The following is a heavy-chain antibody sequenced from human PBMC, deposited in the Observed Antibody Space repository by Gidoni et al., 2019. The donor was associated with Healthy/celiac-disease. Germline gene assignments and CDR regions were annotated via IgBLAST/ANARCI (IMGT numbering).Heavy chain of an antibody. V-gene: IGHV4-39*07. Sequence: QLQLQESGPGLVKPSETLSLTCTVSGGSIATYNYYWGWIRQPPGKGLQWIGSIHESGSTYYNPSLKSRVTISIDTSSNQFSLKLSSVSAADTAVYYCAREWDRRGSNWFDPWGQGTLVTVSS. J-gene: IGHJ5*02. CDR1: GGSIATYNYY. D-gene: IGHD1-26*01. CDR2: IHESGST. CDR3: AREWDRRGSNWFDP.